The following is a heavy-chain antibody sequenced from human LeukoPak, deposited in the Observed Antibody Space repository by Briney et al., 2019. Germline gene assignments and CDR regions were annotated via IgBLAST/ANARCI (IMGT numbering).Heavy chain of an antibody. CDR3: ARGHSSGWDYFDY. J-gene: IGHJ4*02. CDR1: RFTFSDYS. Sequence: PGGSLRLSCAASRFTFSDYSMNWVRQAPGKGLQWVASISSGSVYIYYADSMKGRFTISRDNAKNSMYLQMYSLRAEDTAVYYCARGHSSGWDYFDYWGQGTLVTVSS. V-gene: IGHV3-21*01. CDR2: ISSGSVYI. D-gene: IGHD6-19*01.